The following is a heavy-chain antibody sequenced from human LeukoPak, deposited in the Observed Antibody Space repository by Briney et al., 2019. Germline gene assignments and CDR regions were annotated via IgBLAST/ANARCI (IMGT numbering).Heavy chain of an antibody. CDR2: ISAYNGNT. CDR1: GYTFTNYG. CDR3: GGGGGGKMYYDKDFDY. J-gene: IGHJ4*02. V-gene: IGHV1-18*01. D-gene: IGHD3-22*01. Sequence: ASVKVSCKTSGYTFTNYGISWVRQAPGLGLEWMGWISAYNGNTNYAQKFQGRVTMTRDTSISTAYMELSRLRSDDTAVYYCGGGGGGKMYYDKDFDYWGQGTLVTVSS.